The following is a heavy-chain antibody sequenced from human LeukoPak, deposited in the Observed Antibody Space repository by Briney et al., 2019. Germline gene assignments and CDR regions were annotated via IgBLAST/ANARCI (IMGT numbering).Heavy chain of an antibody. V-gene: IGHV3-74*01. CDR3: GRKIPNGEFRAHEAFDI. J-gene: IGHJ3*02. D-gene: IGHD3-10*01. CDR2: INTDGSST. Sequence: GGSLRLSCAASGFTFSSYWMHWVRQAPGKGLVWVSRINTDGSSTSYADSVKGRFTISRDNAKNTLYLQMNSLRAEDTAVYYCGRKIPNGEFRAHEAFDIWGQGTMVTVSS. CDR1: GFTFSSYW.